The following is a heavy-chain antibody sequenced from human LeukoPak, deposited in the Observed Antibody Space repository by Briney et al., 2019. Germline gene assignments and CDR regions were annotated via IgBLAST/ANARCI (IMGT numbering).Heavy chain of an antibody. J-gene: IGHJ4*02. V-gene: IGHV3-74*01. CDR2: INSDGSST. CDR1: GFTFSSYW. Sequence: AGGSLRLSCAASGFTFSSYWMHWVRHAPGKGLVWVSRINSDGSSTSYADSVKGRFTISRDNAKNTLYLQMNSLRAEDTAVYYCGSQRWLQSSFDYWGQGTLVTVSS. D-gene: IGHD5-24*01. CDR3: GSQRWLQSSFDY.